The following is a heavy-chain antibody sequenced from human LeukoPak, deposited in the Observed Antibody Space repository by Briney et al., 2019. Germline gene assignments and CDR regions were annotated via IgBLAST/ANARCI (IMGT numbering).Heavy chain of an antibody. CDR3: ARGGPQANDY. D-gene: IGHD1-26*01. CDR1: GFTFSSYA. CDR2: IYSGGST. Sequence: GGSLRLSCAASGFTFSSYAMSWVRQAPGKGLEWVSVIYSGGSTYYADSVKGRFTISRDNSKNTLYLQMNSLRAEDTAVYYCARGGPQANDYWGQGTLVTVSS. V-gene: IGHV3-53*01. J-gene: IGHJ4*02.